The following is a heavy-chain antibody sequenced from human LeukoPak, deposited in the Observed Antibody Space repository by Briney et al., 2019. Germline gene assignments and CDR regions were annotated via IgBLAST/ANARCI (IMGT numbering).Heavy chain of an antibody. CDR1: GGSISSSSYY. D-gene: IGHD6-19*01. V-gene: IGHV4-39*01. Sequence: NSSETLSLTCTVSGGSISSSSYYWGWIRQPPGKGLEWIGSIYYSGSTYYNPSLKSRVTISVDTSKNQFSLKLSSVTAADTAVYYCARHYSSGWYAIYYFDYWGQGTLVTVSS. CDR3: ARHYSSGWYAIYYFDY. J-gene: IGHJ4*02. CDR2: IYYSGST.